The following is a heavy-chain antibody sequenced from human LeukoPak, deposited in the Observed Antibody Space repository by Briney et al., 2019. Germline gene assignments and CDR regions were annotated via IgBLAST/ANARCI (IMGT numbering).Heavy chain of an antibody. J-gene: IGHJ4*02. CDR3: ARDLEYCSSTSCPFDY. D-gene: IGHD2-2*01. CDR1: GGSFSGYY. V-gene: IGHV4-34*01. CDR2: INPRVST. Sequence: PSETLSLTCAVYGGSFSGYYWSWIRQPPGKGLEWVGEINPRVSTNYNPSLKRRVTISVDTSKNQFTLKLNSVTAADTAVYYCARDLEYCSSTSCPFDYWGQGTLVTVSS.